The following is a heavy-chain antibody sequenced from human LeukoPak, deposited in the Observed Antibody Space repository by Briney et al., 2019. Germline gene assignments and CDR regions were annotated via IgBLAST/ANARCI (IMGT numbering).Heavy chain of an antibody. CDR1: GFTFSSYA. Sequence: GGSLRLSCAASGFTFSSYAMHWVRQAPGKGLEWVAVISYDGSNKYYADSVKGRFTISRDNSKNTLYLQMNSLRAEDTAVYYCARGGSRYYDILAGVFDYWGQGTLVTVSS. CDR2: ISYDGSNK. D-gene: IGHD3-9*01. CDR3: ARGGSRYYDILAGVFDY. J-gene: IGHJ4*02. V-gene: IGHV3-30-3*01.